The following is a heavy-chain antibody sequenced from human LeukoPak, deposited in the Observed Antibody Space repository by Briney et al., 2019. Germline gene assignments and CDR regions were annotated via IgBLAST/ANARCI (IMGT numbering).Heavy chain of an antibody. J-gene: IGHJ5*02. CDR2: IYYSGST. V-gene: IGHV4-59*12. CDR1: GGSISSYY. D-gene: IGHD3-22*01. Sequence: SETLSLTCTVSGGSISSYYWSWIRQPPGKGLEWIGYIYYSGSTNYNPSLKSRVTISVDTSKNQFSLKLSSVTAADTAVYYCARGHSSGYYYPSNWFDPWGQGTLVTVSS. CDR3: ARGHSSGYYYPSNWFDP.